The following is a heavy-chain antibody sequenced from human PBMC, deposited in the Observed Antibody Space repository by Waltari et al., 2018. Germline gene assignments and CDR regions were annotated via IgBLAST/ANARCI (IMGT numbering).Heavy chain of an antibody. Sequence: EVQLLESGGGLVQPGGSLRLSCAASGFTFSSYAMRWVRQAPGKGLEWVSTISRSGDNTYYADSVKGRFTISRDNSKITLYLQMNSLRAEDTAVYYCAKEASAGDWGQGTLVTVSS. CDR2: ISRSGDNT. J-gene: IGHJ4*02. CDR1: GFTFSSYA. CDR3: AKEASAGD. V-gene: IGHV3-23*01.